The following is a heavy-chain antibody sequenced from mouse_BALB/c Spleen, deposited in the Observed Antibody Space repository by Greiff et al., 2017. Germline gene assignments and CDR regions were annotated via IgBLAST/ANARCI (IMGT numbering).Heavy chain of an antibody. V-gene: IGHV5-6-3*01. CDR2: INSNGGST. Sequence: EVTVVESGGGLVQPGGSLKLSCAASGFTFSSYGMSWVRQTPDKRLELVATINSNGGSTYYPDSVKGRFTISRDNAKNTLYLQMSSLKSEDTAMYYCARGQFITTVVDFDYWGQGTTLTVSS. CDR1: GFTFSSYG. J-gene: IGHJ2*01. CDR3: ARGQFITTVVDFDY. D-gene: IGHD1-1*01.